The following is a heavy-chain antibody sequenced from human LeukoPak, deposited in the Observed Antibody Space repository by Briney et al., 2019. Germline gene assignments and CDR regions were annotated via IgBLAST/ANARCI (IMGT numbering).Heavy chain of an antibody. D-gene: IGHD3-10*01. J-gene: IGHJ4*02. CDR2: INHSGST. Sequence: GSLRLSCAASGFNFGSYSMTWVRQAPGKGLEWIGEINHSGSTNYNPSLKSRVTISVDTSKNQFSLKLSSVTAADTAVYYCASMVRGGSDYWGQGTLVTVSS. CDR1: GFNFGSYS. V-gene: IGHV4-34*01. CDR3: ASMVRGGSDY.